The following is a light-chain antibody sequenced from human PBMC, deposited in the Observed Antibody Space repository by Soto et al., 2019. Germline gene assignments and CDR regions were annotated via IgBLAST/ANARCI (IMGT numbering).Light chain of an antibody. J-gene: IGKJ1*01. CDR1: QSVSTF. Sequence: EIVLTQSPVTLSLSPGERATLSCRASQSVSTFLAWFQQKPGQPPRLLIYNASNRTTGIPARFSGSGSGTDFTLTISRLEPEDFAVYYCQQYGNSPRTFGQGTKVDIK. V-gene: IGKV3-20*01. CDR3: QQYGNSPRT. CDR2: NAS.